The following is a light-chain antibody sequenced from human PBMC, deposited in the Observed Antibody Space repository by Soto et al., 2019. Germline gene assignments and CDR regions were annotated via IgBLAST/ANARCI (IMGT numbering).Light chain of an antibody. Sequence: DIQMTPSPSTLSASLVDTVTITCRASQSISSWLAWYQQKPGKAPKLLIYDASSLESGVPSRFSGSGSGTEFTLTISSLQPDDFATYYCQQYYNYWTFGQGTKVDI. CDR3: QQYYNYWT. CDR1: QSISSW. V-gene: IGKV1-5*01. CDR2: DAS. J-gene: IGKJ1*01.